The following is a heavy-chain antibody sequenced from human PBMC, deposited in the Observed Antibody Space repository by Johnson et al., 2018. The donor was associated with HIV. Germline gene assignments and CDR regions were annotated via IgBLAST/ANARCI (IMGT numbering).Heavy chain of an antibody. CDR2: IRYDGSNK. J-gene: IGHJ3*02. V-gene: IGHV3-30*02. D-gene: IGHD1-26*01. Sequence: QVQLVESGGGVVQPGGSLRLSCAASGFTFSSYGMHWVRQAPGKGLEWVAFIRYDGSNKYYADSVKGRFTISRDNSRNTVYLQMSGLRSEDTAIYYCAREGSGSYQIWGQGTVVTV. CDR1: GFTFSSYG. CDR3: AREGSGSYQI.